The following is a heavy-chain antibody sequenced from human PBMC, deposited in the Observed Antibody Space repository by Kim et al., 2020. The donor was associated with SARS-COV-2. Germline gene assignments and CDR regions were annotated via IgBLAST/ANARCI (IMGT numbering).Heavy chain of an antibody. D-gene: IGHD4-17*01. Sequence: YSPALKGRDTISVDTAKNRFCLKLSSGTAADTAVYYCARHHDYGANWFDPWGQGTLVTVSS. J-gene: IGHJ5*02. V-gene: IGHV4-39*07. CDR3: ARHHDYGANWFDP.